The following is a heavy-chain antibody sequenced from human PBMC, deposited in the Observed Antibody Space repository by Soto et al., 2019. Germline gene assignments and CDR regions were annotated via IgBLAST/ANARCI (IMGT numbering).Heavy chain of an antibody. D-gene: IGHD6-13*01. CDR2: IYYSGST. Sequence: SETLSLTCTVSGGSISSSSYYWGWIRQPPGKGLEWIGSIYYSGSTYYNPSLKSRVTISVDTSKNQFSLKLSSVTAADTAVYYCARHEAAGPYYYYCMDVWGQGTTVTVSS. CDR3: ARHEAAGPYYYYCMDV. CDR1: GGSISSSSYY. V-gene: IGHV4-39*01. J-gene: IGHJ6*02.